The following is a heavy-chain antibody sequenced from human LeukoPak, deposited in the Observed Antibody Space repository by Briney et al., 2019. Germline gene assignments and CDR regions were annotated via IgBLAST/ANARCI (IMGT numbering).Heavy chain of an antibody. D-gene: IGHD3-22*01. J-gene: IGHJ6*03. CDR2: IYSNGGT. Sequence: SETLSLTCTISGGSISGHYWSWLRQPPGKGLEWISYIYSNGGTTYNPSLKSRVTISLDTSNNQFSLQLNSVTAADTAVYYCARGPHYHDSSGYSPYHYYYMDVWGKGITVTVSS. CDR1: GGSISGHY. V-gene: IGHV4-59*11. CDR3: ARGPHYHDSSGYSPYHYYYMDV.